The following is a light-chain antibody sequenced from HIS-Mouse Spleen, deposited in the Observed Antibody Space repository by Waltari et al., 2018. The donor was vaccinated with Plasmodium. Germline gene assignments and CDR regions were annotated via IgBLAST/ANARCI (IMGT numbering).Light chain of an antibody. J-gene: IGKJ4*01. Sequence: AIQLTPSPSSLSASVGDRVPITCRASQGISSALAWYQQKPGKAPKLQIYDASSLERGGPSRFSGSGSGTDCTLTISSLQPEDFATEYGQQCNSYPLTFGGGTKVEIK. CDR2: DAS. CDR1: QGISSA. V-gene: IGKV1-13*02. CDR3: QQCNSYPLT.